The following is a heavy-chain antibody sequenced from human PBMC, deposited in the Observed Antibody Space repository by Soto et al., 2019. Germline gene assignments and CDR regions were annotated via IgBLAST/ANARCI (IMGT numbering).Heavy chain of an antibody. J-gene: IGHJ4*02. D-gene: IGHD6-19*01. CDR1: GYTLTELS. CDR3: ATDRLEKQWLVPFDY. CDR2: FDPEDGET. Sequence: ASVKVSCKVSGYTLTELSMHWVRQAPGKGLEWMGGFDPEDGETIYAQKFQGRVTMTEDTSTDTAYMELSSLRSEDTAVYYCATDRLEKQWLVPFDYWGQGTLVTVSS. V-gene: IGHV1-24*01.